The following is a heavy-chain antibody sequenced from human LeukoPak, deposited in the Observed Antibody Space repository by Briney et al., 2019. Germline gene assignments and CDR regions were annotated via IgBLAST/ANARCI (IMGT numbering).Heavy chain of an antibody. J-gene: IGHJ4*02. V-gene: IGHV3-21*04. CDR2: ISSSSSYI. CDR1: GFTFSSYS. CDR3: ARDVVSSGWYRGFDC. D-gene: IGHD6-19*01. Sequence: GGSLRLSCAASGFTFSSYSMNWVRQAPGKGLEWVSSISSSSSYIYYADSVKGRFTISRDNAKNSLYLQMNSLRAEDTAMYYCARDVVSSGWYRGFDCWGQGTLVTVSS.